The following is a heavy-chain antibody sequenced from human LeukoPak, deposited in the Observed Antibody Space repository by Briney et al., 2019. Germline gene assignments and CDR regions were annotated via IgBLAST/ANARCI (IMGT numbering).Heavy chain of an antibody. CDR3: AKTPTALVRGGYYFDS. CDR1: GGSFSDYY. Sequence: SDTLSLTCAVYGGSFSDYYWNWIRQPPGKGLEWIGEINHSGSTNYNPALKTRVSISVDTSKNQFSLKLNSVTAADTAVYFFAKTPTALVRGGYYFDSWGQGTLVTVSS. CDR2: INHSGST. V-gene: IGHV4-34*01. J-gene: IGHJ4*02. D-gene: IGHD6-6*01.